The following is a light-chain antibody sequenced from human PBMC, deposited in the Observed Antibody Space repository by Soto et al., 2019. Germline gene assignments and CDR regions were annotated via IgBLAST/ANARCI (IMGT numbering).Light chain of an antibody. J-gene: IGKJ5*01. Sequence: EIVFTQSPGTLSLSPGERATLSCRASQSVSIYLAWYQQKPGQAPRLLIYDASNRATGIPAKFSGSGSGTEFTLTISSLQSEDFAVYYCQQYNNWPPITFGQGTRLEI. CDR1: QSVSIY. CDR2: DAS. V-gene: IGKV3D-15*01. CDR3: QQYNNWPPIT.